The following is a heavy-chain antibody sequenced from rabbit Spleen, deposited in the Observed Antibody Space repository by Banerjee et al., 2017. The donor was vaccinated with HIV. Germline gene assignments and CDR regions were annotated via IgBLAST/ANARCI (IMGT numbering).Heavy chain of an antibody. D-gene: IGHD8-1*01. CDR3: ARDAGTSFSSYGMDL. CDR2: IVPIFGVT. V-gene: IGHV1S40*01. J-gene: IGHJ6*01. CDR1: GFDFSSYS. Sequence: GGSLKLSCEASGFDFSSYSMSWVRQAPGKGLEWIGYIVPIFGVTYAASWAKGRFTISKTSSTTVTLQVTSLTAADTATYFCARDAGTSFSSYGMDLWGPGTLVTVS.